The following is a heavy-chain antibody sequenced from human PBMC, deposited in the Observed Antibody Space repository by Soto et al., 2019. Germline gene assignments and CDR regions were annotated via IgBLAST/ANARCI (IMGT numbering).Heavy chain of an antibody. Sequence: QVTLKESGPVLVKPTEALTLTCTVSGFSLSNARMGVSWIRQPPGKALEWLAHIFSNDEKSYSTSLKSRVTISKDTSKSQVVLTMTNMDPVDTATYYCARIDGVRIFDYWGQGTLVTVSS. CDR2: IFSNDEK. CDR1: GFSLSNARMG. CDR3: ARIDGVRIFDY. V-gene: IGHV2-26*01. J-gene: IGHJ4*02. D-gene: IGHD3-10*01.